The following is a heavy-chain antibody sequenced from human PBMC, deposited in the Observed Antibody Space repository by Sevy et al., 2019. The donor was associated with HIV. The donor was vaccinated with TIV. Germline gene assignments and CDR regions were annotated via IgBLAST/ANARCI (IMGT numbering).Heavy chain of an antibody. CDR1: GGSISSGGYY. Sequence: SETLSLTCTVSGGSISSGGYYWSWIRQHPGKGLEWIGYIYYSGSTYYNPSLKSRVTISVDTFKNQLSLKLSSVTAADTAVYYCARSEYSGYDLFDYWGQGTLVTVSS. D-gene: IGHD5-12*01. J-gene: IGHJ4*02. V-gene: IGHV4-31*03. CDR3: ARSEYSGYDLFDY. CDR2: IYYSGST.